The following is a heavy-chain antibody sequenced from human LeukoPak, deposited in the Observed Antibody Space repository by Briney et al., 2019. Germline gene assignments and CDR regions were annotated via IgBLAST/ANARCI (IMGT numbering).Heavy chain of an antibody. D-gene: IGHD2-15*01. Sequence: RPGGSLRLSCAASGFTFSSYSMNWVRQAPGKGLEWVSSITRKSSYINYAVSVKGRFTIPRDNAKNSLYLQMNSLRAEDTAVYYCARVPHDIVVVVAATPDYWGQGTRVTVSS. CDR1: GFTFSSYS. V-gene: IGHV3-21*01. J-gene: IGHJ4*02. CDR2: ITRKSSYI. CDR3: ARVPHDIVVVVAATPDY.